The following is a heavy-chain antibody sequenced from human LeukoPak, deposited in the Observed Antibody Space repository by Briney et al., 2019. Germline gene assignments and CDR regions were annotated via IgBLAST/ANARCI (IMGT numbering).Heavy chain of an antibody. CDR2: IYYSGST. D-gene: IGHD6-19*01. CDR1: GGSISSYY. V-gene: IGHV4-59*01. J-gene: IGHJ4*02. CDR3: ARVVYSSGRSFDY. Sequence: SETLSLTCTVSGGSISSYYWSWIRQPPGKGLEWIGYIYYSGSTNYNPSLKSRVTISVDTSKNQFSLKLSSVTAADTAVYYCARVVYSSGRSFDYWGQGTLVTVSS.